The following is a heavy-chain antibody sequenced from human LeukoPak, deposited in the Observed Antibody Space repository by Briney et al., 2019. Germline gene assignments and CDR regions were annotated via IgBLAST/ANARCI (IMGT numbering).Heavy chain of an antibody. CDR2: ISGSGGST. V-gene: IGHV3-23*01. Sequence: GGSLRLSCAASGFTFSSYSINWVRQAPGKGLEWVSAISGSGGSTYYADSVKGRFTISRDNSKNTLYLQMNSLRAEDTAVYYCAKGGSGLFDYWGQGTLVTVSS. CDR3: AKGGSGLFDY. J-gene: IGHJ4*02. D-gene: IGHD6-19*01. CDR1: GFTFSSYS.